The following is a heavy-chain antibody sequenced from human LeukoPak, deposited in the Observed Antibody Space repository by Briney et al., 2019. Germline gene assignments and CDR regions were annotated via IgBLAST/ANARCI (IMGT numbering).Heavy chain of an antibody. Sequence: PSETLSLTCTVSGGSISSYYWSWIRQPAGKGLEWIGRIYTSGSTNYNPSLKSRVTMSVDTSKNQFSLKLSSVTAADTAVYYCARDGLLGVVPAAFYYYMDVWGKGTTVTVSS. J-gene: IGHJ6*03. CDR3: ARDGLLGVVPAAFYYYMDV. V-gene: IGHV4-4*07. D-gene: IGHD2-2*01. CDR2: IYTSGST. CDR1: GGSISSYY.